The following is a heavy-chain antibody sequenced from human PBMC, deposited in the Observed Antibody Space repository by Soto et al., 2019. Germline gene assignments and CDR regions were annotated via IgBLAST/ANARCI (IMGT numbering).Heavy chain of an antibody. J-gene: IGHJ6*03. V-gene: IGHV1-8*01. D-gene: IGHD2-15*01. CDR1: GYTFTSYD. CDR3: ARGLRPGYCSGGSCPLGYYYYYMDV. CDR2: TNPNSGNT. Sequence: ASVKVSCKASGYTFTSYDINWVRQATGRGIEWMGWTNPNSGNTGYAQKFQGRVTMTRNTSISTAYMELSSLRPEDTAVYYCARGLRPGYCSGGSCPLGYYYYYMDVWGKGTTVTVSS.